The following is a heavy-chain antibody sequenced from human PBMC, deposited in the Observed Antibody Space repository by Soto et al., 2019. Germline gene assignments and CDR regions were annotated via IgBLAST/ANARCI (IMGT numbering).Heavy chain of an antibody. CDR2: IYYSGST. D-gene: IGHD1-20*01. CDR3: ARDSLITGTSDY. J-gene: IGHJ4*02. Sequence: SETLSLTCTVSGGSASSGSYYWSWIRQPPGKGLEWIGYIYYSGSTNYNPSLKSRVTISVDTSKNQFSLKLSSVTAADTAVYYCARDSLITGTSDYWGQGTLVTVSS. V-gene: IGHV4-61*01. CDR1: GGSASSGSYY.